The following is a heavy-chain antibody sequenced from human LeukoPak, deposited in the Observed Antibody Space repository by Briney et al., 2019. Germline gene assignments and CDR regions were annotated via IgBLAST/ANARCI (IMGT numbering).Heavy chain of an antibody. V-gene: IGHV4-39*07. CDR3: ARLPGRLSIAARPFDY. J-gene: IGHJ4*02. D-gene: IGHD6-6*01. CDR2: INHSGST. CDR1: GGSISSSSYS. Sequence: SETLSLTCTVSGGSISSSSYSWSWIRQPPGKGLEWIGEINHSGSTNYNPSLKSRVTISVDTSKNQFSLKLSSVTAADTAVYYCARLPGRLSIAARPFDYWGQGTLVTVSS.